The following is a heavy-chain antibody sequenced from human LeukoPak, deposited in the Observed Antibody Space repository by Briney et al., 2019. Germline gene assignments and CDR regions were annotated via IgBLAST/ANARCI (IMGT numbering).Heavy chain of an antibody. CDR3: ATSVLRYFDWLLDATFDY. J-gene: IGHJ4*02. D-gene: IGHD3-9*01. Sequence: GGSLRLSCAASGFTFGSYSMNWVRQAPGKGLEWVSSISSSSSYIYYADSVKGRFTISRDNAKNSLYLQMNSLRAEDTAVYYCATSVLRYFDWLLDATFDYWGQGTLVTVSS. CDR1: GFTFGSYS. CDR2: ISSSSSYI. V-gene: IGHV3-21*01.